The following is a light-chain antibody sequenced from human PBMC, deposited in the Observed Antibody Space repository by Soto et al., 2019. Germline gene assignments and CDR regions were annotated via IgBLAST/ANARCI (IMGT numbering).Light chain of an antibody. J-gene: IGLJ2*01. V-gene: IGLV4-69*01. CDR3: QTWGTGPRVV. CDR1: SGHSSYA. CDR2: LNSDGSH. Sequence: QLVLTQSPSASASLGASVKLTCTLSSGHSSYAIAWHQQQPEKGPRYLMNLNSDGSHTKGDGIPDRFSGSSSGAERYLIISSLQSEDEADYYCQTWGTGPRVVFGGGTQLTVL.